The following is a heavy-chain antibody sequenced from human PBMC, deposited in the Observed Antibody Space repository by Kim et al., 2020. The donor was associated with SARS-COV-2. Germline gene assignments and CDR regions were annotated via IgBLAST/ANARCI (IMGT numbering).Heavy chain of an antibody. V-gene: IGHV3-15*01. D-gene: IGHD3-22*01. J-gene: IGHJ4*02. CDR2: IKSKTDGGST. CDR1: GFTFSNAW. Sequence: GGSLRLSCAASGFTFSNAWMSWVRQAPGKGLEWVGRIKSKTDGGSTDYAAPVKGTFSISRDESKNTLYLQMNSLKTEDTAVYYCTTITMIVVHSDYWGQGTLVTVSS. CDR3: TTITMIVVHSDY.